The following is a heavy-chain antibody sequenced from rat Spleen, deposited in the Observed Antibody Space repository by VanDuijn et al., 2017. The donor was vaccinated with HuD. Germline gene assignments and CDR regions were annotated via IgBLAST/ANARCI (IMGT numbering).Heavy chain of an antibody. D-gene: IGHD1-1*01. CDR1: GFIFSDYN. CDR3: TTVVQGHGFAY. Sequence: EVQLEESGGGLVQPGRSLKLSCAASGFIFSDYNMAWVRQAPKKGLEWVATISYDGSHTYYRDSVKGRFTISRDNAQNTLYLQMNSLRSEDTATYYCTTVVQGHGFAYWGQGTLVTVSS. V-gene: IGHV5-7*01. CDR2: ISYDGSHT. J-gene: IGHJ3*01.